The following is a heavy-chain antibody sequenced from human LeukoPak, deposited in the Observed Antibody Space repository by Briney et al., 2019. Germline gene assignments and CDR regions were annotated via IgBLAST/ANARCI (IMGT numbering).Heavy chain of an antibody. J-gene: IGHJ3*02. Sequence: SETLSLTCTVSRGSMSSYYWSWIRQPPGEGLEWIGYIYCSGSTSYNPSLKSRVTISVDTSKNQFSLKLSSVTAADTAVYYCARDRRAAAGTAFDIWGQGTMVTVSS. D-gene: IGHD6-13*01. V-gene: IGHV4-59*01. CDR1: RGSMSSYY. CDR2: IYCSGST. CDR3: ARDRRAAAGTAFDI.